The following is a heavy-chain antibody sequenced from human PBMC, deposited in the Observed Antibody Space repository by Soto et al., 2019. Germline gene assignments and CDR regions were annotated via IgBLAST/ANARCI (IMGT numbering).Heavy chain of an antibody. D-gene: IGHD2-15*01. CDR1: NFSISSGYY. CDR3: ARGPLGYCSGGSCRGRNYFDY. J-gene: IGHJ4*02. CDR2: IYRSGTT. Sequence: PSETLSLTCVVSNFSISSGYYWGWIRQSPGKGLEWIASIYRSGTTSYNPSLKSRVTISVDPSKNQFSLMLTAVTAADTAVYYCARGPLGYCSGGSCRGRNYFDYWGQGTLVTVSS. V-gene: IGHV4-38-2*01.